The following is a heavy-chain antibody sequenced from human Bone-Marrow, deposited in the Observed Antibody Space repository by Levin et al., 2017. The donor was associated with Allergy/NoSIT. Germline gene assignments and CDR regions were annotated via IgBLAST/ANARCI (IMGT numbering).Heavy chain of an antibody. J-gene: IGHJ4*02. Sequence: GESLKISCTASGFTFSSYSMNWVRQAPGKGLEWVSSISSGSRYIYYADSVKGRFTISRDDARNSLYLQMNSLRAKDTALYYCARDFEGQLNSWGQGTLVTVSA. D-gene: IGHD6-6*01. CDR2: ISSGSRYI. CDR3: ARDFEGQLNS. CDR1: GFTFSSYS. V-gene: IGHV3-21*06.